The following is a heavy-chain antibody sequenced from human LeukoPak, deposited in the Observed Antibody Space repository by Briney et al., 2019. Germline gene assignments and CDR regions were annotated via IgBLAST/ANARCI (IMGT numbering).Heavy chain of an antibody. Sequence: GGSLRLSCAASGIAFSSYWMHWVRQAPGKGLVWVSRINSDESSTSYADSVKGRFTISRDNSKNTLCLQMNSLRAEDTAVYYCAKDSGGVGYFDYWGQGTLVTVSS. J-gene: IGHJ4*02. CDR2: INSDESST. D-gene: IGHD2-15*01. V-gene: IGHV3-74*01. CDR3: AKDSGGVGYFDY. CDR1: GIAFSSYW.